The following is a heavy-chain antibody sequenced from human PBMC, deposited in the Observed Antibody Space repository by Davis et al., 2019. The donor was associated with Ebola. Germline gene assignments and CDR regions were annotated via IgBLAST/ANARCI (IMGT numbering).Heavy chain of an antibody. J-gene: IGHJ6*03. CDR1: GGSIRGYY. CDR2: TYYSGST. D-gene: IGHD5-18*01. CDR3: ARRYREYYYNLDV. V-gene: IGHV4-59*08. Sequence: MPSETLSLTCNVSGGSIRGYYWSWIRQPPGKGLENIGPTYYSGSTTYNPTFKSRAMISVDMYKNQFSLRLSSVTAADTALYYCARRYREYYYNLDVWGQGTTVSVSS.